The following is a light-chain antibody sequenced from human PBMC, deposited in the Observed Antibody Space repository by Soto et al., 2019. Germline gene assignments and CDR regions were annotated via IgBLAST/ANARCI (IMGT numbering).Light chain of an antibody. CDR2: DAS. Sequence: ILMTQSPATLSVSPGERATLSCWASQGARSNLAWYQQKPGQAPRLLIYDASSRATGIPARFSGSRSGTEFTLTISSLQSEDFAVYYCQQYNNWPPWTFGQGTKVEIK. CDR3: QQYNNWPPWT. CDR1: QGARSN. V-gene: IGKV3-15*01. J-gene: IGKJ1*01.